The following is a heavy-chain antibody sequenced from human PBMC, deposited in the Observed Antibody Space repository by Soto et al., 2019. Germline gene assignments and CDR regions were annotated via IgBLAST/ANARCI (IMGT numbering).Heavy chain of an antibody. Sequence: QLQLQESGPGLVKPSETLSLTCTVSGGSISSSSYYWGWIRQPPGKGLEWIGSIYYSGSTYYNPSPKCPLTISVDTSTNPFPLTLSSVTAADTAVYYSARLVYGSGTIEDYYGMDVWGQGTTVTVSS. D-gene: IGHD3-10*01. J-gene: IGHJ6*02. CDR2: IYYSGST. CDR1: GGSISSSSYY. V-gene: IGHV4-39*02. CDR3: ARLVYGSGTIEDYYGMDV.